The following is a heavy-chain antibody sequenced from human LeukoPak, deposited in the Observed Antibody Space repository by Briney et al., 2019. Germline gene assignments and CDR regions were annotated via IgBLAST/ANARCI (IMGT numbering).Heavy chain of an antibody. CDR2: INHSGST. V-gene: IGHV4-34*01. D-gene: IGHD5-24*01. Sequence: SETLSLTCAVYGGSFSGYYWSWIRQPPGKGLEWIGEINHSGSTNYNPSLKSRVTISVDTSKNHFSLKLSSVTAADTAVYFCARERRDGYRRFDYWGQGTLVTVSS. J-gene: IGHJ4*02. CDR1: GGSFSGYY. CDR3: ARERRDGYRRFDY.